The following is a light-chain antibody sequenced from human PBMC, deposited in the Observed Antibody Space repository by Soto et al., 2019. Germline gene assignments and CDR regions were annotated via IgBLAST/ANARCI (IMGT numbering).Light chain of an antibody. V-gene: IGLV2-23*01. CDR3: CAYAGGSTYVL. Sequence: QSALTQPASVSGSPGQSLTISCIGTSSDIGSYNLVSWYQQHPGTAPKLLISEDSKRPSGVPNRFSGSKSGNTASLTIAGLQAEDEADYYCCAYAGGSTYVLFGGGTQLTVL. CDR2: EDS. J-gene: IGLJ2*01. CDR1: SSDIGSYNL.